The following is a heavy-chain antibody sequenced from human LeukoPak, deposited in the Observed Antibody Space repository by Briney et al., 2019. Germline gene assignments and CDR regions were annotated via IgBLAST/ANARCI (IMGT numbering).Heavy chain of an antibody. J-gene: IGHJ6*04. Sequence: GGSLRLSCAASGFTFRSYGMHWVRQAPGKGLEWVAVIWDDGSNKYYADSVKGRFTISRDNSKNTLYLQMNSLRAEDTAVYYCARAGSEDIVVVPAVPRLGMDVWGKGTTVTVSS. D-gene: IGHD2-2*01. V-gene: IGHV3-33*01. CDR1: GFTFRSYG. CDR2: IWDDGSNK. CDR3: ARAGSEDIVVVPAVPRLGMDV.